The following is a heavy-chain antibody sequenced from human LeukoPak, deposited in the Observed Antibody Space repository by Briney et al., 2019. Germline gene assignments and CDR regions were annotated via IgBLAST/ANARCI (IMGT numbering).Heavy chain of an antibody. Sequence: SVKVSCKASGGTFSSYAISWVRQAPGQGLEWMGRIIPIFGTANYAQKFQGRVTITTDESTSTAYMELSSLRSEDTAVCYCARGRGKNYYDSSRYYFNWFDPWGQGTLVTVSS. CDR1: GGTFSSYA. CDR2: IIPIFGTA. V-gene: IGHV1-69*05. CDR3: ARGRGKNYYDSSRYYFNWFDP. D-gene: IGHD3-22*01. J-gene: IGHJ5*02.